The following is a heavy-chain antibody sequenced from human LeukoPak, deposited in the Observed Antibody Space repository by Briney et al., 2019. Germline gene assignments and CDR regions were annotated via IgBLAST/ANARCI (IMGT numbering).Heavy chain of an antibody. J-gene: IGHJ4*02. D-gene: IGHD6-19*01. V-gene: IGHV3-7*01. CDR3: ARDGGSAWFLDY. CDR2: IKQDGSEQ. Sequence: GGSLRLSCAASGFTFSSYAMSWVRQAPGKGLEWVANIKQDGSEQYYVDSVKGRFTISRDNAKNSLYLQMNSLRAEDTAVYYCARDGGSAWFLDYWGQGTLVTVSS. CDR1: GFTFSSYA.